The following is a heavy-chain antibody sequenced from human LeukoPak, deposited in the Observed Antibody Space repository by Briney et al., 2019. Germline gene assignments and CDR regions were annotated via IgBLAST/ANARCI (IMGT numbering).Heavy chain of an antibody. CDR1: GFTFSSYG. CDR3: AKGGLTMVRGVPPYYFDY. J-gene: IGHJ4*02. Sequence: GGSLRLSCAASGFTFSSYGMHWVRQAPGKGLEWVAVISYDGSNKYYADSVKGRFTISRDNSKNTLYLQMNSLRAEDTAVYYCAKGGLTMVRGVPPYYFDYWGQGTLVTVSS. CDR2: ISYDGSNK. V-gene: IGHV3-30*18. D-gene: IGHD3-10*01.